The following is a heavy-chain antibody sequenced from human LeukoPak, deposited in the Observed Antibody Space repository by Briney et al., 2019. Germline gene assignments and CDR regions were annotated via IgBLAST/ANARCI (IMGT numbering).Heavy chain of an antibody. CDR3: AKDREVWGFGEDAFDI. J-gene: IGHJ3*02. CDR2: ISWNSATI. D-gene: IGHD3-10*01. CDR1: GFTFDDYA. Sequence: GRSLRLSCAASGFTFDDYAMRWVRQAPGKGLEWVSSISWNSATIGYADSVKGRFTISRDNAKNSLYLQMNVLSAEDTAFYYCAKDREVWGFGEDAFDIWGQGTMVTVSS. V-gene: IGHV3-9*01.